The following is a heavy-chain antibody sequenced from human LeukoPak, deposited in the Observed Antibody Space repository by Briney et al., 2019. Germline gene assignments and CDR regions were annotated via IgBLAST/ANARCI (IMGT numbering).Heavy chain of an antibody. CDR3: ATAAPPHPTPGYSYGYGLSGRGDVFDP. CDR1: GYTLTELS. D-gene: IGHD5-18*01. J-gene: IGHJ5*02. Sequence: ASVKVSCKVSGYTLTELSMHWVRQAPGKGLEWMGGFDPEGGETIYAQKFQGRVTMTEDTSTDTAYMELSSLRSEDTAVYHCATAAPPHPTPGYSYGYGLSGRGDVFDPWGQGTLVTVSS. V-gene: IGHV1-24*01. CDR2: FDPEGGET.